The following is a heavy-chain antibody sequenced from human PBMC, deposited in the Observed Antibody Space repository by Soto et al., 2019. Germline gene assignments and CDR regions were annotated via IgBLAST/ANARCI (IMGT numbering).Heavy chain of an antibody. Sequence: QVQLVESGGGVVQPGRSLRLSCAASGFTFSAHALHWVRQAPGKGLEWVAVISYDGSSQSFADSVKGRFIISRDNSKNTLYLEMNSLRAEDTAAYYCARGTRYDFWSGYSGSFDSWGQGILVSVSS. CDR3: ARGTRYDFWSGYSGSFDS. J-gene: IGHJ4*02. CDR1: GFTFSAHA. CDR2: ISYDGSSQ. V-gene: IGHV3-30*04. D-gene: IGHD3-3*01.